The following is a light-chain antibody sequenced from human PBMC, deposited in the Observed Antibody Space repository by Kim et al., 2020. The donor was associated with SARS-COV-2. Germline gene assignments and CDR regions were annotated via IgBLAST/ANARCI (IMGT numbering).Light chain of an antibody. CDR3: HLYNTWPPRWT. Sequence: EIVLTQSPATLSVSPGERAILSCRASQSVSSNLAWYRQKPGQAPSLLIYGASTRATGIPARFSGSGSGTEFTLTISSLQSEDFAVYYCHLYNTWPPRWTFGQGTKVDIK. CDR2: GAS. J-gene: IGKJ1*01. CDR1: QSVSSN. V-gene: IGKV3-15*01.